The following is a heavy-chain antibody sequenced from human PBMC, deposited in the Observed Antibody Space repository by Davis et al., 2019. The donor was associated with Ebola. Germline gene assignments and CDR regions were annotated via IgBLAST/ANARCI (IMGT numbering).Heavy chain of an antibody. CDR2: INPNSGGT. J-gene: IGHJ4*02. D-gene: IGHD3-22*01. Sequence: ASVKVSCKASGYTFTDYYMHWVRQAPGQGLEWMGRINPNSGGTNYAQKFQGRVTMTRDTSISTAYMELSRLRSDDTAVYYCARARPEPHSSGYYAPFDYWGQGTLVTVSS. CDR3: ARARPEPHSSGYYAPFDY. CDR1: GYTFTDYY. V-gene: IGHV1-2*06.